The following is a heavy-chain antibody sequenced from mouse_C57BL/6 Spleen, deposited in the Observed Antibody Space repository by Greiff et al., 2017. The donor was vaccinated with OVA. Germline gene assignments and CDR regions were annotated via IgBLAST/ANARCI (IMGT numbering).Heavy chain of an antibody. CDR2: IDPANGNT. J-gene: IGHJ3*01. CDR3: ASDYGSGYGGFAD. D-gene: IGHD1-1*01. CDR1: GFNIKNTY. Sequence: VQLKQSVAELVRPGASVKLSCTASGFNIKNTYMHWVKQRPEQGLEWIGRIDPANGNTKYAPKFQGKATITADTSSNTAYLQLSSLTSEDAAIYYCASDYGSGYGGFADWGQGTLVTVSA. V-gene: IGHV14-3*01.